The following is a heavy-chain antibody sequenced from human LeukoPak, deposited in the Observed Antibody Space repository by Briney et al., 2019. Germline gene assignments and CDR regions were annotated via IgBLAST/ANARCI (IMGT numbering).Heavy chain of an antibody. CDR2: MNPNSGNT. V-gene: IGHV1-8*01. J-gene: IGHJ4*02. D-gene: IGHD3-10*01. CDR1: GYTFTSYD. Sequence: ASVKVSCKASGYTFTSYDINWVRQATGQGFEWMGWMNPNSGNTSYAQKFQGRVTMTSNTSISTAYMELSSLRFEDTAVYYCARGYSGSGRVDYWGQGTLVTVSS. CDR3: ARGYSGSGRVDY.